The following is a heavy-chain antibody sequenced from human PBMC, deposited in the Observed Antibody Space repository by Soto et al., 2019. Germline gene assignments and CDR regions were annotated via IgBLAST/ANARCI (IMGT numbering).Heavy chain of an antibody. CDR1: GYSFTSYW. Sequence: PGESLKISCKVSGYSFTSYWISWVRQMPGKGLEWMGRIDPSDSYTNYSPSFQGHVTISADKSISTAYLQWSSLKASDTAMYYCARLEGSEAEYYYYGMDVWGQGTTVTVSS. J-gene: IGHJ6*02. D-gene: IGHD1-1*01. CDR3: ARLEGSEAEYYYYGMDV. CDR2: IDPSDSYT. V-gene: IGHV5-10-1*01.